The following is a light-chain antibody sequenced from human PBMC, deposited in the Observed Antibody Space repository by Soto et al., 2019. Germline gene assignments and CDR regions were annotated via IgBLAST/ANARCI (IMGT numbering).Light chain of an antibody. Sequence: EIVLTQSPATLSLSPGERATLSCRASQSVSSYLAWYQQKPGQAPRLLIYDASNRATGIPARFSGSGSGTDCTLTISSLEPEDFAVYYCHQRSNWTRTFGQGTKV. V-gene: IGKV3-11*01. CDR2: DAS. J-gene: IGKJ1*01. CDR1: QSVSSY. CDR3: HQRSNWTRT.